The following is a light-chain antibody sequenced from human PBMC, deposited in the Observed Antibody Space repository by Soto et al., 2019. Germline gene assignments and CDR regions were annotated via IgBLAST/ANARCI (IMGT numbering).Light chain of an antibody. CDR3: SIFAGGNSVI. J-gene: IGLJ2*01. CDR2: GVT. CDR1: SSDIGSYVY. Sequence: QSALTQPPSASGSPGQSVAISCTGTSSDIGSYVYVSWYQQHPGKAPKLLIYGVTQRPSGVPDRFSGCKSGNTASLTVSGLQVEDEADYYCSIFAGGNSVIFGGGTKLTVL. V-gene: IGLV2-8*01.